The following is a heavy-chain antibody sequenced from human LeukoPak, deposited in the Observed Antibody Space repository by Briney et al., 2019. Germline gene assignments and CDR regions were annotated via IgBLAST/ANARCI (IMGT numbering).Heavy chain of an antibody. D-gene: IGHD5-12*01. J-gene: IGHJ4*02. CDR1: GFTFSTYE. Sequence: PGGSLRLSCAASGFTFSTYEMKWVRQAPRKGLEWVSYISSGGSTTYYADSVKGRFTISRDNAKNSLYPQMNSLRDEDTAVYYCARGSGYGQFDSWGQGTLVTVSS. V-gene: IGHV3-48*03. CDR3: ARGSGYGQFDS. CDR2: ISSGGSTT.